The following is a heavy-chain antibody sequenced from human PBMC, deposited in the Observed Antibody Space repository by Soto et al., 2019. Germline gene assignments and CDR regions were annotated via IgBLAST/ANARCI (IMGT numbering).Heavy chain of an antibody. J-gene: IGHJ4*02. CDR2: IYYSGST. CDR3: ARQRRDGYNYDY. CDR1: GGSISSHY. Sequence: LSLTCTVSGGSISSHYWSWIRQPPGKGLEWIGYIYYSGSTNYNPSLKIPVTISVDTSKNQFSLKLSSVTAADTAVYYCARQRRDGYNYDYWGQGTLVTVSS. D-gene: IGHD5-12*01. V-gene: IGHV4-59*11.